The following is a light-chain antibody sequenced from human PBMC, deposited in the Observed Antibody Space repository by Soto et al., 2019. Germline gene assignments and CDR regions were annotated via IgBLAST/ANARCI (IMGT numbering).Light chain of an antibody. Sequence: QSVLTQSSSASASLGSSVKLTCTLSSGYSTYIIAWHQQQPGKAPRYLMKVERSGSYNKGSGVPDRFSGSSSGAERYLTISNLQSEDEADYYCETWDSNTFVVFGGGTKLTVL. CDR1: SGYSTYI. CDR3: ETWDSNTFVV. V-gene: IGLV4-60*03. CDR2: VERSGSY. J-gene: IGLJ2*01.